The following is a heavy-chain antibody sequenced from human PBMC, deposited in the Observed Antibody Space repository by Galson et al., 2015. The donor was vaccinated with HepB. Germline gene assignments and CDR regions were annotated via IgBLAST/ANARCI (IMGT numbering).Heavy chain of an antibody. V-gene: IGHV1-69*04. Sequence: SVKVSCKVSGGTFSTYVISWVRQAPGQGLEWTGRIIPTLGITNYAQKFQGRVTITADKSTDTAYMELSSLRSEDTALYYCARLSGAYFYSSGNYLFDYWGQGTLVTVSS. CDR3: ARLSGAYFYSSGNYLFDY. J-gene: IGHJ4*02. CDR1: GGTFSTYV. CDR2: IIPTLGIT. D-gene: IGHD3-10*01.